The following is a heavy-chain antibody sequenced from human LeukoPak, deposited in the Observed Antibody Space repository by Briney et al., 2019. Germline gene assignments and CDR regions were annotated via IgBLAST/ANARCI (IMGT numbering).Heavy chain of an antibody. CDR1: GYSISSGYC. V-gene: IGHV4-38-2*02. CDR2: MHHSGKA. Sequence: PSETLSLTCAVSGYSISSGYCWGWIRQPPGKGLEWIGSMHHSGKAYYNPSLRSRVTISLDTSKNQLSVNLISVTAADTAVYYCAREWYCSSTSCHYYFEYWGQGTLVTVSS. J-gene: IGHJ4*02. CDR3: AREWYCSSTSCHYYFEY. D-gene: IGHD2-2*01.